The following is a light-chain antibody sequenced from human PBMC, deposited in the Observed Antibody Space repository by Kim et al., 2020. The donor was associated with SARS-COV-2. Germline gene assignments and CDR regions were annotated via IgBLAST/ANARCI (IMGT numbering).Light chain of an antibody. CDR2: GAS. V-gene: IGKV3-15*01. CDR1: QSVYSN. Sequence: VSPGERATLSCRASQSVYSNLAWYQQKPGQVPRLLIYGASTRATGIPARFSGRESGTDFMLTISSLQSEDFAVYYCQQYYNWPFTFGPGTKVDIK. CDR3: QQYYNWPFT. J-gene: IGKJ3*01.